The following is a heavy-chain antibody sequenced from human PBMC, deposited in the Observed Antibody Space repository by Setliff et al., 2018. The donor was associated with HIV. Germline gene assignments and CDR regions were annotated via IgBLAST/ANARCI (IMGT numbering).Heavy chain of an antibody. Sequence: SETLSLTCDVSGSSTNSGYSWGWVRQPPGKGLEWIGTIYDTGNSFYNPSLKSRLTISLDTSQNQVSLKLISVTAADTAVYYCARHQSREVVPRDAFDIWGQGTMGTVSS. CDR2: IYDTGNS. J-gene: IGHJ3*02. V-gene: IGHV4-38-2*01. CDR1: GSSTNSGYS. D-gene: IGHD2-21*01. CDR3: ARHQSREVVPRDAFDI.